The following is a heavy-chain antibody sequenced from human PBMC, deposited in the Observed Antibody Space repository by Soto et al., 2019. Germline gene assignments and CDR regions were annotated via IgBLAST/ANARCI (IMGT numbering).Heavy chain of an antibody. CDR3: AATYYYDSSGYYYGDDALDI. J-gene: IGHJ3*02. CDR1: GFTFSNYW. D-gene: IGHD3-22*01. CDR2: IKHDGSEK. Sequence: PGGSLRLSCAASGFTFSNYWMTWVRQAPGKGLEWVANIKHDGSEKYYVDSVKGRFTISRDNAKKSLYLQMNSLRAEDTAVYYCAATYYYDSSGYYYGDDALDIWGQGTMVTVSS. V-gene: IGHV3-7*03.